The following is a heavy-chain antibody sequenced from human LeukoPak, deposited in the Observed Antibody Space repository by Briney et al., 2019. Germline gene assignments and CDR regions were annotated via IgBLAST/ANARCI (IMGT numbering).Heavy chain of an antibody. J-gene: IGHJ4*02. V-gene: IGHV4-30-4*01. Sequence: PSETLSLTCAVSGGSISSGGYSWNWIRQPPGKGLEWIGYIYYSGSTYYNPSLKSRVTISVDTSKNQFSLKLSSVTAADTAVYYCARGYSSSWYSADYWGQGTLVTVSS. CDR2: IYYSGST. CDR1: GGSISSGGYS. CDR3: ARGYSSSWYSADY. D-gene: IGHD6-13*01.